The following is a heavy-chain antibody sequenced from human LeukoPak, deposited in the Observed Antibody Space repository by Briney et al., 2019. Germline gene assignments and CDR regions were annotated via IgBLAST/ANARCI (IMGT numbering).Heavy chain of an antibody. D-gene: IGHD3-10*01. CDR2: INHSGST. V-gene: IGHV4-34*01. Sequence: SETLSLTCAVYGGSFSGYYWSWIRQPPGKGLEWIGEINHSGSTNYNPSLKSRVTISVDTSKNQFSLKLSSVNAADTAVYYCARVRGSSLWFTLGGFDPWGQGTLVTVSS. CDR3: ARVRGSSLWFTLGGFDP. CDR1: GGSFSGYY. J-gene: IGHJ5*02.